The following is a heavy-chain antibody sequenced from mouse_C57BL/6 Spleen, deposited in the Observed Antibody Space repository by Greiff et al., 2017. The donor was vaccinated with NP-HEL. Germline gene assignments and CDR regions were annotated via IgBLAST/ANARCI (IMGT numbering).Heavy chain of an antibody. CDR3: TSYYYGSRMTGSDY. CDR1: GYTFTSYW. D-gene: IGHD1-1*01. Sequence: EVQLQQSGTVLARPGASVKMSCKTSGYTFTSYWMHWVKQRPGQGLEWIGAIYPGNSDTSYNQKFKGKAKLTAVTSASTAYMELSSLTNEDSAVYYCTSYYYGSRMTGSDYWGQGTTLTVSS. V-gene: IGHV1-5*01. J-gene: IGHJ2*01. CDR2: IYPGNSDT.